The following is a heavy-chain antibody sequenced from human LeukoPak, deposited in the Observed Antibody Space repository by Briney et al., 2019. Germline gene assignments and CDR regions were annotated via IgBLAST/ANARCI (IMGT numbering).Heavy chain of an antibody. D-gene: IGHD6-19*01. CDR3: AKDQLLVPHAFDI. V-gene: IGHV3-23*01. CDR2: ISGSGGST. Sequence: GGSLRLSCAASGFTFSSYAMSWVRQAPGKGLEWVSAISGSGGSTNYADSVKGRFTISRDNSKNTLYLQMNSLRAEDTAVYYCAKDQLLVPHAFDIGGQGTMVTVSS. CDR1: GFTFSSYA. J-gene: IGHJ3*02.